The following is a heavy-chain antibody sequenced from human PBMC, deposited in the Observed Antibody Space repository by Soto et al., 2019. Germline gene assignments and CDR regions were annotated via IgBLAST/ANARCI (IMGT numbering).Heavy chain of an antibody. D-gene: IGHD6-6*01. V-gene: IGHV4-59*01. CDR2: IYYSGST. CDR1: GGSISSYY. J-gene: IGHJ6*02. CDR3: ARDIEEQLAGYYYYGMDV. Sequence: SETLSLTCTVSGGSISSYYWSWIRQPPGKGLEWIGYIYYSGSTNYNPSLKSRVTISVDTSKNQFSLKLSSVTAADTAVYYCARDIEEQLAGYYYYGMDVWGQGTTVTVSS.